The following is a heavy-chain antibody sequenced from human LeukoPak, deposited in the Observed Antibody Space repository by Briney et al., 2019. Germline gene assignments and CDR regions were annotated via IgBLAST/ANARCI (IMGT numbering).Heavy chain of an antibody. D-gene: IGHD6-13*01. J-gene: IGHJ4*02. CDR2: IGQDGSEK. CDR1: GFTFSSYW. CDR3: ARYSSTWYYFDS. Sequence: GGSLRLPCVVSGFTFSSYWMSWVRQAPGKGLEWVANIGQDGSEKYYVDSVKGRFTVSRDNGENSLYLQMHSLRVEDTAVYYCARYSSTWYYFDSWGQGTLVTVSS. V-gene: IGHV3-7*03.